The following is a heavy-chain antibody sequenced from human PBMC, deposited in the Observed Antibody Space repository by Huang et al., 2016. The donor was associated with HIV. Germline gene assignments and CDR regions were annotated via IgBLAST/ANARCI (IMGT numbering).Heavy chain of an antibody. J-gene: IGHJ4*02. V-gene: IGHV1-8*03. CDR3: ARGLLYYYDTSGFYQGFDY. CDR2: VNPNSGNT. CDR1: GYTFSSYD. D-gene: IGHD3-22*01. Sequence: QVQLMQSGAEVKKPGASVKVSCKASGYTFSSYDINWVRQASGQGLGWMGWVNPNSGNTGYAQKFQGRVTITRDTSITTAYLELSSLGSEDTAVYYCARGLLYYYDTSGFYQGFDYWGQGTLVTVSS.